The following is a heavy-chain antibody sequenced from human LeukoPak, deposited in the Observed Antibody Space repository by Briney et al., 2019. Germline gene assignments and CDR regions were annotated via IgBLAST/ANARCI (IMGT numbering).Heavy chain of an antibody. D-gene: IGHD1-26*01. J-gene: IGHJ6*02. CDR3: ARWGDYYGMDV. Sequence: SETLSLTCTVSGGSISSYYWSWIRQPPGKGLEWIGYIYYSGSTNYNPSLKSRVTISVDTSKNQFSLKLSSVTAADTAVYYCARWGDYYGMDVWGQGTTVTVSS. CDR1: GGSISSYY. CDR2: IYYSGST. V-gene: IGHV4-59*01.